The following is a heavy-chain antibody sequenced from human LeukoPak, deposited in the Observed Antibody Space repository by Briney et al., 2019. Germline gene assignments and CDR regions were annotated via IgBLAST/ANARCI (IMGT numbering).Heavy chain of an antibody. CDR1: GGSISSHY. CDR3: ARADSSGWYGYYFDY. Sequence: TSETLSLTCTVSGGSISSHYWSWIRQPPGKGLEWIGYIYYSGSTNYNPSLKSRVTISVDTSKNQFSLKLSSVTAADTAVYYCARADSSGWYGYYFDYWGQGTLVTVSS. V-gene: IGHV4-59*11. D-gene: IGHD6-19*01. CDR2: IYYSGST. J-gene: IGHJ4*02.